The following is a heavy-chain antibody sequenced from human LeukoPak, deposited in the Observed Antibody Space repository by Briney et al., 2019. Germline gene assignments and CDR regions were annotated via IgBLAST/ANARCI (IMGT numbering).Heavy chain of an antibody. V-gene: IGHV3-23*01. CDR3: AKDGYYDSSGYYLDY. CDR2: VSGDGGTT. Sequence: GASLRLSCAASGFSFSNFAVSWVRQAPGKGLEWVSAVSGDGGTTYYADSVEGRFTISRDNSQDTLYLQMNSLRAEDTAVYYCAKDGYYDSSGYYLDYWGQGTLVTVSS. J-gene: IGHJ4*02. D-gene: IGHD3-22*01. CDR1: GFSFSNFA.